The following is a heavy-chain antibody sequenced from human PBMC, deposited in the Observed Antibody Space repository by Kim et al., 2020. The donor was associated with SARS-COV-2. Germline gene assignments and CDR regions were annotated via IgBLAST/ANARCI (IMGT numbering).Heavy chain of an antibody. CDR1: GFTFSSYD. CDR2: IGTAGDT. D-gene: IGHD1-26*01. CDR3: ARGRRSGGNFDY. V-gene: IGHV3-13*04. Sequence: GGSLRLSCAASGFTFSSYDMHWVRQATGKGLEWVSAIGTAGDTYYPGSVKGRFTISRENAKNSLYLQMNSLRAGDTAVYYCARGRRSGGNFDYWGQVTLVTVSS. J-gene: IGHJ4*02.